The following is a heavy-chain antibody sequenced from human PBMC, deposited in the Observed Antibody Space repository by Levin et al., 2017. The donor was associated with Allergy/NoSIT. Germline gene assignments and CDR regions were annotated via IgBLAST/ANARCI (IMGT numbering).Heavy chain of an antibody. Sequence: GESLKISCAASGFTFSSYAMSWVRQAPGKGLVWVSGISNSGGSTVYADSVKGRFTISRDNSKNTLYLQMNTLRAEDTAVYCCVKDDNSGSGYYTWGNFDCWGRGTLVTVSP. CDR3: VKDDNSGSGYYTWGNFDC. D-gene: IGHD2-8*01. CDR1: GFTFSSYA. CDR2: ISNSGGST. V-gene: IGHV3-23*01. J-gene: IGHJ4*02.